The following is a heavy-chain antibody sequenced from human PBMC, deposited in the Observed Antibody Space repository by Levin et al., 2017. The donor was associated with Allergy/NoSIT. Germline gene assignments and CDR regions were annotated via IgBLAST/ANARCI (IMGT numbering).Heavy chain of an antibody. CDR3: ARVEEQLGEGY. CDR1: GYAFSDYG. CDR2: ISPYNGNT. J-gene: IGHJ4*02. Sequence: ASVKVSCKASGYAFSDYGISWVRQAPGQGLEWMGWISPYNGNTKYARKVQGRVTLTTDTSTNIAYMDLRSLTSDDTAVYYCARVEEQLGEGYWGQGTLVTVSS. V-gene: IGHV1-18*01. D-gene: IGHD1-26*01.